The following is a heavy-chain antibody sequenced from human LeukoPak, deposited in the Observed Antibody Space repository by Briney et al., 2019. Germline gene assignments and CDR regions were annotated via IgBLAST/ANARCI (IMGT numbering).Heavy chain of an antibody. J-gene: IGHJ6*02. Sequence: ASVKVSCKASGGTFSSYAISWVRQAPGQGLEWMGGIIPIFGTANYAQKFQGRVTITADESTGTAYMELSSLRSEDTAVYYCAIVVPAAIRPNYYYGMDVWGQGTTVTVSS. CDR3: AIVVPAAIRPNYYYGMDV. CDR1: GGTFSSYA. D-gene: IGHD2-2*02. CDR2: IIPIFGTA. V-gene: IGHV1-69*13.